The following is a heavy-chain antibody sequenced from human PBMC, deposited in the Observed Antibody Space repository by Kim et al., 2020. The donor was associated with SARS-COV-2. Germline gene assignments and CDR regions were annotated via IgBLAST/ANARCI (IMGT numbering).Heavy chain of an antibody. CDR2: IWYDGSNK. D-gene: IGHD6-19*01. J-gene: IGHJ4*02. CDR3: AREKAGSGWRVNGALDY. CDR1: GFTFSSYG. V-gene: IGHV3-33*01. Sequence: GGSLRLSCAASGFTFSSYGMHWVRQAPGKGLEWVAVIWYDGSNKYYADSVKGRFTISRDNSKNTLYLQMNSLRAEDTAVYYCAREKAGSGWRVNGALDYCGQGTLVTVSS.